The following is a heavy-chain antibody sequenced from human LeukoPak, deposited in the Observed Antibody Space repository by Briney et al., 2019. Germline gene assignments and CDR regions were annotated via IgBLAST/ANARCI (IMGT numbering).Heavy chain of an antibody. CDR2: INPLFAKA. Sequence: ASVKVSCKASGRTFSSYAISWVRQAPGHGLEWMGGINPLFAKANYAQKFQGRVTITTDESTSTAYMELSSLRSEDTAVYYCARDLTTIAGGRFDPWGQGTLVSVSS. D-gene: IGHD4-17*01. J-gene: IGHJ5*02. CDR1: GRTFSSYA. V-gene: IGHV1-69*05. CDR3: ARDLTTIAGGRFDP.